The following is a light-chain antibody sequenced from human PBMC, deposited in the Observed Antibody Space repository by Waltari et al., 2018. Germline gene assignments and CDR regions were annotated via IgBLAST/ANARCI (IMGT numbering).Light chain of an antibody. V-gene: IGKV4-1*01. CDR1: QSVVFNSNNKNY. J-gene: IGKJ4*01. CDR3: QQYHSVPFT. CDR2: GAS. Sequence: DIVMSQSPDALAVSLGERAAINCKSIQSVVFNSNNKNYIAWYQKKPGQPPKLLIYGASTRDAGVPDRFSGSGSETDFTLTISSLQPEDVAVYYCQQYHSVPFTFGGGTKVEIQ.